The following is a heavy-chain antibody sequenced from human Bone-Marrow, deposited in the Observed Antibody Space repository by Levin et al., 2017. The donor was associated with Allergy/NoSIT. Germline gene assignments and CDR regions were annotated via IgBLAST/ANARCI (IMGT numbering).Heavy chain of an antibody. CDR2: INGNSDAI. J-gene: IGHJ4*02. Sequence: SGGSLRFSCAASGFTFSTYSMNWVRQAPGKGLEWLSYINGNSDAIYYADSVKGRFTISRDNGKNSLYLQMHSLRAEDTAVYYCARDLPSGYCLDCWGQGTLVTVSS. D-gene: IGHD3-22*01. CDR1: GFTFSTYS. V-gene: IGHV3-48*01. CDR3: ARDLPSGYCLDC.